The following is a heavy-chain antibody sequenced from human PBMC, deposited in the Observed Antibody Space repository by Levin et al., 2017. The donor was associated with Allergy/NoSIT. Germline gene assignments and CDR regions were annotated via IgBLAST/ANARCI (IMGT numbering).Heavy chain of an antibody. Sequence: PSETLSLTCTVSGGSISSYYWSWIRQPAGKGLEWIGRIYTRGSTNYNPSLKSRVTMSVDTSKNQFSLKLSSVTAADPAVYYCAREGYYDSGGYFDYWGQGTLVTVSS. D-gene: IGHD3-22*01. CDR2: IYTRGST. CDR1: GGSISSYY. CDR3: AREGYYDSGGYFDY. J-gene: IGHJ4*02. V-gene: IGHV4-4*07.